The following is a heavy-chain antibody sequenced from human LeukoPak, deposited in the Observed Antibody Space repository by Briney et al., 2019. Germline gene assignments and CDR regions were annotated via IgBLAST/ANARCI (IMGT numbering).Heavy chain of an antibody. CDR1: GLTFSNAW. J-gene: IGHJ4*02. CDR2: IRSMSAGGTV. V-gene: IGHV3-15*01. CDR3: TKVGVYYYDA. Sequence: GGSLRLSYTASGLTFSNAWMTWVRQVPGKGLEWVGRIRSMSAGGTVDYAAPVQGRFTISRDDSKNTVYLHMNSLRTEDTAIYYCTKVGVYYYDAWGQGTLVTVSS. D-gene: IGHD2-8*01.